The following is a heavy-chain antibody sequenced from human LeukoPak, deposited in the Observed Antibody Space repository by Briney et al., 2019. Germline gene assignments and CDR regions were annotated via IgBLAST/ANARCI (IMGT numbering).Heavy chain of an antibody. CDR3: ARDAPITMVRGVTPYFDY. V-gene: IGHV1-18*01. J-gene: IGHJ4*02. D-gene: IGHD3-10*01. CDR2: ISAYNGNT. CDR1: GYTFTSYG. Sequence: GASVKVSCKASGYTFTSYGISWVRQAPGQGLEWMGWISAYNGNTNYAQKLQGRVTMTTDTSTSTAYMELRSLRSDDTAVYYCARDAPITMVRGVTPYFDYWGQGTLVTVSS.